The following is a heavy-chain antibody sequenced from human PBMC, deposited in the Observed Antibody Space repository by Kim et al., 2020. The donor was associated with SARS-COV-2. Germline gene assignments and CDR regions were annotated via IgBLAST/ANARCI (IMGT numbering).Heavy chain of an antibody. D-gene: IGHD3-9*01. CDR2: IWKDGSNQ. Sequence: GGSLRLSCAASGFSFSAFGMHWLRQAPGKGLEWVAVIWKDGSNQYYAASVQGRFIISRDNSKNTVSLQMNSLRAEDTAVYYCVRAFYDSNWNYFDHWGQG. CDR1: GFSFSAFG. V-gene: IGHV3-33*08. J-gene: IGHJ4*02. CDR3: VRAFYDSNWNYFDH.